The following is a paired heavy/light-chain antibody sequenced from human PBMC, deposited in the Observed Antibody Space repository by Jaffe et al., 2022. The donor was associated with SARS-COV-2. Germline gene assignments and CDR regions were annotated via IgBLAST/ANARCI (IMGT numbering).Light chain of an antibody. J-gene: IGKJ4*01. Sequence: DIVMTQSPAILSVSPGERATLSCRASQSVDNNLAWYQQRPGQAPRLLMQGASSRATGVPARFSGSGSGTDFTLIISSLQSEDFAVYFCQQYSVWPLTFGGGTKVEI. CDR1: QSVDNN. V-gene: IGKV3-15*01. CDR3: QQYSVWPLT. CDR2: GAS.
Heavy chain of an antibody. CDR1: GVSFSSHY. V-gene: IGHV4-59*08. CDR3: ASLRGYAYGFDS. Sequence: QVQLQESGPRLVKPSETLSLTCTVSGVSFSSHYWSWIRQSPGKGLEWLGFVDSSGPARYDPSLRSRLIISADTSKSQVSLRLSSVTVADTGVYYCASLRGYAYGFDSWGQGTLVTVSS. J-gene: IGHJ4*02. D-gene: IGHD3-16*01. CDR2: VDSSGPA.